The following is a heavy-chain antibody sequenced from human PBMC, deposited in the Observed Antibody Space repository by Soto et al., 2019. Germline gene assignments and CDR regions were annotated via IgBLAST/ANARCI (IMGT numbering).Heavy chain of an antibody. J-gene: IGHJ3*02. D-gene: IGHD3-22*01. V-gene: IGHV3-23*01. CDR3: GKDLGPGSGYYDAFDI. CDR1: GFTFSSYA. CDR2: ISGSGGST. Sequence: EVQLLESGGGLVQPGGSLRLSCAASGFTFSSYAMSWVRQAPGKGLEWVSAISGSGGSTYYADSVKGRFTISRDNSKNTLYLQMNSLRAEDTAVYYCGKDLGPGSGYYDAFDIWGQGTMVTVSS.